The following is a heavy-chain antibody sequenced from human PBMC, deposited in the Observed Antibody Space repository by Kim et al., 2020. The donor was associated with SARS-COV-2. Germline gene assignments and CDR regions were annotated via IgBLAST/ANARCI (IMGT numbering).Heavy chain of an antibody. Sequence: PSFQGQVTISADKSISTAYLQWSSLKASDTAMYYCAILPGIAVAGIFDYWGQGTLVTVSS. V-gene: IGHV5-10-1*01. D-gene: IGHD6-19*01. CDR3: AILPGIAVAGIFDY. J-gene: IGHJ4*02.